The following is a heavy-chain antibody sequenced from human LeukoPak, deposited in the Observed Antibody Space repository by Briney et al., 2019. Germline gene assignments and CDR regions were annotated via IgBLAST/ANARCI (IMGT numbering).Heavy chain of an antibody. CDR2: ISYSGST. J-gene: IGHJ4*02. Sequence: SETLSLTCSVSGGSIRSSSYYWGWIRQPPGKGLEWIGSISYSGSTYYNPSLKSRVTISVDTSKNQFSLKLSSVTAADTAVYYCARHPSVRGYFDYWGQGTLVTVSS. V-gene: IGHV4-39*01. CDR1: GGSIRSSSYY. D-gene: IGHD3-10*01. CDR3: ARHPSVRGYFDY.